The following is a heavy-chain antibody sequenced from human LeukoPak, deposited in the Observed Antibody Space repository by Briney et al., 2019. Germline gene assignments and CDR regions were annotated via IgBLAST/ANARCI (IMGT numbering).Heavy chain of an antibody. Sequence: PGGSLTLSCAASGFTFRSYAMSWVRQAPGKGLEWVSAISGSGGSTYYAYSVRGRIIISRDNSKNTLYLHMNSLRAEDAALFYFVRNYYEPTYDYYFDCWGGGSLVTVSS. J-gene: IGHJ4*02. CDR1: GFTFRSYA. V-gene: IGHV3-23*01. CDR3: VRNYYEPTYDYYFDC. D-gene: IGHD1-26*01. CDR2: ISGSGGST.